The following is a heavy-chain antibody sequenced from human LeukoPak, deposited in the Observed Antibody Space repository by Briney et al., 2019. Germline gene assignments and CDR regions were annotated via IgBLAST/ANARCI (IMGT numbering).Heavy chain of an antibody. CDR1: GGSFRSYY. CDR3: ARQHCTSTICYAYFDY. D-gene: IGHD2-2*01. V-gene: IGHV4-34*01. Sequence: PSETLSLTRGVYGGSFRSYYWYWIRDPPGKGGEWIGEINHSGGTNYNPSLKSRVTMSVDTSKKQFSLKLSSVTAADTAVYYCARQHCTSTICYAYFDYWGQGTLVTVSS. J-gene: IGHJ4*02. CDR2: INHSGGT.